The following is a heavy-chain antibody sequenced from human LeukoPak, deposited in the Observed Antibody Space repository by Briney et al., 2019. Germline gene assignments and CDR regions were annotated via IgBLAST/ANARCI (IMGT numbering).Heavy chain of an antibody. CDR2: ISSSGSTI. J-gene: IGHJ3*02. CDR3: AKEVVDYYGRSWASDI. D-gene: IGHD3-10*01. Sequence: PGGSLRLSCAASGFTFSDYYMSWIRQAPGKGLEWVSYISSSGSTIYYADSVKGRFTISRDNAKNSLYLQMNSLRAEDTALYYCAKEVVDYYGRSWASDIWGEGTMGTVSS. V-gene: IGHV3-11*01. CDR1: GFTFSDYY.